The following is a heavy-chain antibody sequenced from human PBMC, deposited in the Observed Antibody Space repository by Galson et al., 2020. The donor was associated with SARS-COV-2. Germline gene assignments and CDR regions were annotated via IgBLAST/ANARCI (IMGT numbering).Heavy chain of an antibody. D-gene: IGHD1-20*01. J-gene: IGHJ6*02. CDR2: SDWDDDK. CDR1: GFSLSTSGMC. Sequence: ESGPTLVKPTQTLTLTCTFSGFSLSTSGMCVSWIRQPPGKALEWLARSDWDDDKYYSTSLKTRLTISKDTSKNQVVLTMTNMDPVDTATYYCVPVSISRTTWVGMVVGGEGTTVTVA. CDR3: VPVSISRTTWVGMVV. V-gene: IGHV2-70*11.